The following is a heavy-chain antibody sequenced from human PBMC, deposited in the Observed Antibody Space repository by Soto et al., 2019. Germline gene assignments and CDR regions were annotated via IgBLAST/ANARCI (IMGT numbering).Heavy chain of an antibody. CDR3: AKVSLGATTITDYYYYGMDV. J-gene: IGHJ6*02. CDR2: ISGGGGST. D-gene: IGHD1-26*01. CDR1: GFTFSSYA. Sequence: TGGSLRLSCAASGFTFSSYAMSWVRQAPGKGLEWVSAISGGGGSTYYADSVKGRVTISRDNSKNTLYLQMNSLRAEDTAVYYCAKVSLGATTITDYYYYGMDVWGQGTTVTVSS. V-gene: IGHV3-23*01.